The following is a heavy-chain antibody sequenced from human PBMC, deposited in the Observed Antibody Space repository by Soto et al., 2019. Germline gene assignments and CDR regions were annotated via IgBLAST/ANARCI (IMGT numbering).Heavy chain of an antibody. J-gene: IGHJ6*02. D-gene: IGHD5-18*01. CDR2: IIPIFGTA. CDR1: GGTFSSYA. CDR3: ARPIQLPLWYYGMDV. V-gene: IGHV1-69*12. Sequence: QVQLVQSGAEVKKPGSSVKVSCKASGGTFSSYAISWVRQAPGQGLEWMGGIIPIFGTANYAQKFQGRVTIXGDXSXSTAYMELSSLRSEDTAVYYCARPIQLPLWYYGMDVWGQGTTVTVSS.